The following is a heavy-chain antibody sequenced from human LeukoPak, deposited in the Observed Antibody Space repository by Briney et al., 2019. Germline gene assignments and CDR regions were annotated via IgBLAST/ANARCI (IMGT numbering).Heavy chain of an antibody. Sequence: PSETLSLTCTVSGGSISCYYWSWIRQPPGKGLEWIGYIYHSVDTKYNASLKSRVTISVDTSKSQFSLKLSSVTAADTAVYYCARGGPNSSGWRIDYWGQGTLVTVSS. J-gene: IGHJ4*02. CDR2: IYHSVDT. D-gene: IGHD6-19*01. CDR3: ARGGPNSSGWRIDY. V-gene: IGHV4-59*01. CDR1: GGSISCYY.